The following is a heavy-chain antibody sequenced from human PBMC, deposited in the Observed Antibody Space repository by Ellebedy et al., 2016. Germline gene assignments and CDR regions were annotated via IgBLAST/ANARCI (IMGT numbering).Heavy chain of an antibody. V-gene: IGHV4-59*13. CDR2: IYYSGNT. Sequence: SETLSLTXTVSGASISTYYRSWFRQSPGRGLEWIGYIYYSGNTKNNPSFRGRVTISIDTSKNQFSLKLSSVTAADTAVYYCAGADHYYDTRMGAFEIWGQGTMVTVSS. CDR1: GASISTYY. CDR3: AGADHYYDTRMGAFEI. J-gene: IGHJ3*02. D-gene: IGHD3-22*01.